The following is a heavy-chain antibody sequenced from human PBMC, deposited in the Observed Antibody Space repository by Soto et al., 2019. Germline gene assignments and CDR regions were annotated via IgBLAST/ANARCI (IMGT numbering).Heavy chain of an antibody. CDR2: IHQSGGA. V-gene: IGHV4-30-2*01. D-gene: IGHD3-9*01. J-gene: IGHJ5*02. CDR1: GGSIGSGGYS. CDR3: ARVGILTGSPGNWFDP. Sequence: SETLSLICAVSGGSIGSGGYSWSWIRQPPGKGLEWIGYIHQSGGAYYNPSLKSRVTISVDTSKNQFSLKLSSVTAADTAVYYCARVGILTGSPGNWFDPWGQGTLVTVSS.